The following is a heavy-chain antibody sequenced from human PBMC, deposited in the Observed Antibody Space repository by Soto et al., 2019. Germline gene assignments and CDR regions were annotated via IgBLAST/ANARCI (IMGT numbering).Heavy chain of an antibody. CDR3: ARTGTPGYSYGLYWFDP. J-gene: IGHJ5*02. D-gene: IGHD5-18*01. CDR1: GYTFTSYG. V-gene: IGHV1-18*01. Sequence: QVQLVQSGAEVKKPGASVKVSCKASGYTFTSYGISWVRQAPGQGLEWMGWISAYNGNTNYAQKLQGRVTMTTDTCTSKAYMELRSLRTDDTAVYYCARTGTPGYSYGLYWFDPWGQGTLVTVSS. CDR2: ISAYNGNT.